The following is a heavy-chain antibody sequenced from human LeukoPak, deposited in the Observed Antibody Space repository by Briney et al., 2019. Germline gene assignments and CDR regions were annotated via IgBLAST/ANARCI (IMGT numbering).Heavy chain of an antibody. J-gene: IGHJ4*02. CDR2: IYSAGAT. D-gene: IGHD2-15*01. CDR3: ASGGLVSGKFYSDPFHY. V-gene: IGHV3-53*01. CDR1: GFTVSSNY. Sequence: GGSLRLSCAASGFTVSSNYVSVIRQAPGKGLEWVSLIYSAGATYYADSVRGRFTISRDNSKNTVCLQMNNLRAKDTAVYYCASGGLVSGKFYSDPFHYWGQGTLVTVSS.